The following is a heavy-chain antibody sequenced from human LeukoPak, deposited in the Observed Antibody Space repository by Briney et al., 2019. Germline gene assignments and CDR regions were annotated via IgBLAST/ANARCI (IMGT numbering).Heavy chain of an antibody. D-gene: IGHD5/OR15-5a*01. CDR3: AKAPAAYVSIYYFDY. CDR1: GFTFSSYW. CDR2: ISGSGGSA. J-gene: IGHJ4*02. Sequence: GGSLRLSCAASGFTFSSYWMSWVRQAPGKGLEWVSTISGSGGSAFLADSVKGRFSISRDNSKNTLYLQMNSLRVEDTAIYFCAKAPAAYVSIYYFDYWGQGTLVTVSS. V-gene: IGHV3-23*01.